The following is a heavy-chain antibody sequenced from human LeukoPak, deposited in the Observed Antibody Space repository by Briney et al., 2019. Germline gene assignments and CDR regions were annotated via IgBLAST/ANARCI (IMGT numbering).Heavy chain of an antibody. CDR2: IYYSGST. CDR1: GGSINNYY. D-gene: IGHD6-13*01. Sequence: PSETLSLTCTVSGGSINNYYWSWIRQPPGKGLEWIGYIYYSGSTNYNPSLKSRVTISVDTSKNQFSLKLSSVTAAGTAVYYCARAGGSIAAAGTEGINFQHWGQGTLVTVSS. CDR3: ARAGGSIAAAGTEGINFQH. V-gene: IGHV4-59*01. J-gene: IGHJ1*01.